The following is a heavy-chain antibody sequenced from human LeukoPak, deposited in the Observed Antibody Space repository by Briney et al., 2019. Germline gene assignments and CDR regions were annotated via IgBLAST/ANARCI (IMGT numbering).Heavy chain of an antibody. CDR3: ARDPYDSGSYSKEYGAFDI. Sequence: SETLSLTCAVYGGSFSGYYWSWIRQPPGKGLEWIGEINHSGSTNYNPSLKSRVTISVDTSKNQFSLKLSSVTAADTAVYYCARDPYDSGSYSKEYGAFDIWGQGTMVTVSS. CDR1: GGSFSGYY. V-gene: IGHV4-34*01. J-gene: IGHJ3*02. CDR2: INHSGST. D-gene: IGHD3-10*01.